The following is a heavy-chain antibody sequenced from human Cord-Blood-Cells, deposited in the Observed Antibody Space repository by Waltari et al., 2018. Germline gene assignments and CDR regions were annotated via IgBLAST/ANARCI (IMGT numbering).Heavy chain of an antibody. CDR2: IYYSGST. CDR3: ARVGGSGSYYNWFDP. CDR1: GGSISSSSYY. D-gene: IGHD3-10*01. V-gene: IGHV4-39*01. Sequence: QLQLQESGPGLVKPSETLSLTCTVSGGSISSSSYYWGWIRQPPGKGLEWIGSIYYSGSTYYNPSLKSRVTISGDTSKNQFSLKLSSVTAADTAVYYCARVGGSGSYYNWFDPWGQGTLVTASS. J-gene: IGHJ5*02.